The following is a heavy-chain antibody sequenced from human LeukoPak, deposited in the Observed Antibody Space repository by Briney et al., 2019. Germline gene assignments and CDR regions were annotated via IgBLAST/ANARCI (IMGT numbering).Heavy chain of an antibody. CDR3: AKDFNWGTRWYFDY. CDR1: GFTFDDYA. Sequence: GGSLRLSCAASGFTFDDYAMHWVRQAPGKGLEWVSGISWNSGSIGYADSVKGRFTISRDNSKNTLYLQMNSLRAEDTAVYYCAKDFNWGTRWYFDYWGQGTLVTVSS. D-gene: IGHD7-27*01. J-gene: IGHJ4*02. CDR2: ISWNSGSI. V-gene: IGHV3-9*01.